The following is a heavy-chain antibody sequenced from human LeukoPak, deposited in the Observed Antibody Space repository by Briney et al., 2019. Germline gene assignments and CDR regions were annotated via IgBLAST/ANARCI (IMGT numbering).Heavy chain of an antibody. J-gene: IGHJ4*02. CDR1: GGTFSSYA. Sequence: GASVKVSCKASGGTFSSYAISWVRQAPGQGLEWMGRIIPILGIANYAQKFQGRVTITADKSTSTAYMELSSLRSEDTAVYYCARPAGSGRPFGYWGQGTLVTVSS. D-gene: IGHD3-3*01. CDR2: IIPILGIA. CDR3: ARPAGSGRPFGY. V-gene: IGHV1-69*04.